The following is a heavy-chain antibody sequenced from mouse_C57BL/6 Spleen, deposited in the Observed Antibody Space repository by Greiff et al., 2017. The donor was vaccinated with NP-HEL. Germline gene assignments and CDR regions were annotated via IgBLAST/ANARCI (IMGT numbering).Heavy chain of an antibody. D-gene: IGHD1-1*02. V-gene: IGHV1-82*01. J-gene: IGHJ3*01. CDR3: SHMAWFAY. CDR2: IYPGDGDT. Sequence: QVQLKQSGPELVKPGASVKISCKASGYAFSSSWMNWVKQRPGKGLEWIGRIYPGDGDTNYNQKFKGKATLTVDKSSSTAYMQLSSLTSEDSAVYYCSHMAWFAYWGQGTLVTVSA. CDR1: GYAFSSSW.